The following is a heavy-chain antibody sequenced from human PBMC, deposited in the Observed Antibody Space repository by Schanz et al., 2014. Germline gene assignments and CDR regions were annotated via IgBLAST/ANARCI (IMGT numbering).Heavy chain of an antibody. J-gene: IGHJ3*02. Sequence: QVQLVESGGGVVQPGRSLRLSCAASGFSFDKYGMHWVRQAPGKGLEWVGVIWYDGSKTYYADSVRGRFTISRDNSKNTLSLQMNSLRAEDTAVYYCAREEGYGYGPGAFDIWGQGTMVTVSS. V-gene: IGHV3-33*01. CDR2: IWYDGSKT. D-gene: IGHD5-18*01. CDR1: GFSFDKYG. CDR3: AREEGYGYGPGAFDI.